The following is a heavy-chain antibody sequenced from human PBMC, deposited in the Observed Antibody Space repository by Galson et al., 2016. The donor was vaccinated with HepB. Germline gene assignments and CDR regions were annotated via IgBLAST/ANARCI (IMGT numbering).Heavy chain of an antibody. J-gene: IGHJ4*02. CDR2: ISTSSSPI. CDR3: ARIIKTGTTSHFDY. V-gene: IGHV3-48*03. Sequence: SLRLSCAASGFIFSTYEMNWVRQAPGKGLEWVSYISTSSSPISYRDSVKGRFTISRDNTKNSLSLLLNSLRAEDTAVYYCARIIKTGTTSHFDYWGQGTLVTVSS. D-gene: IGHD1-7*01. CDR1: GFIFSTYE.